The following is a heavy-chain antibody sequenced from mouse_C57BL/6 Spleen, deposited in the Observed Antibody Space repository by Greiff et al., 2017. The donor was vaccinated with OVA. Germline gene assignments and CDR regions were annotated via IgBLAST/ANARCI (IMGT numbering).Heavy chain of an antibody. CDR1: GFNIKNTY. J-gene: IGHJ2*01. CDR2: LDPANGNT. CDR3: ARDSQLGPRRFDD. Sequence: EVKLMESVAELVRPGASVKLSCTASGFNIKNTYLHWVKERPEQGLEWIGRLDPANGNTKYAPKFQGKATIPVDPSSNTAYLQLSSLTVEDTAIYYCARDSQLGPRRFDDWGQGTTLTVSS. V-gene: IGHV14-3*01. D-gene: IGHD4-1*02.